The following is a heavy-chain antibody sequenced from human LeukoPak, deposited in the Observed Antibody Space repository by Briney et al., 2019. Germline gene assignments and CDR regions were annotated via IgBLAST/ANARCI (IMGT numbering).Heavy chain of an antibody. CDR1: GGSISSGGYY. CDR2: IYYSGST. Sequence: SQALSLTCTVSGGSISSGGYYWSWIRQHPGKGLEWIGYIYYSGSTYYNPSLKSRVTISVDTSKNQFSLKLSSVTAADTAVYYCARSGPGDYYYYYGMDVWGQGTTVTVPS. J-gene: IGHJ6*02. CDR3: ARSGPGDYYYYYGMDV. V-gene: IGHV4-31*03. D-gene: IGHD1-14*01.